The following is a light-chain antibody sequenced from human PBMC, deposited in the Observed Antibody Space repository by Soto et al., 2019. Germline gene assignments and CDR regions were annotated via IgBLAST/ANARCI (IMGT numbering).Light chain of an antibody. CDR3: QQYITYPT. V-gene: IGKV1-5*03. CDR1: QNVNIW. Sequence: DIQLTQSPSTLSASVGDRVTITCRASQNVNIWLTWYQQRPGKAPKLLIYEASNLESGVSSRFSRRGSGTEFTLTISGLQPDDFATYYCQQYITYPTFGQGTKVDIK. J-gene: IGKJ1*01. CDR2: EAS.